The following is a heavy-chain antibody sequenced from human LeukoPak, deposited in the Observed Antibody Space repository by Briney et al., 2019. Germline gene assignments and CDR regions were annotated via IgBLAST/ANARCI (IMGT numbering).Heavy chain of an antibody. CDR3: AKVTGSDLYFNHLDY. CDR2: ISNSGGTR. J-gene: IGHJ4*02. CDR1: GFTFSDYY. V-gene: IGHV3-11*01. D-gene: IGHD6-19*01. Sequence: GGSLRLSCAASGFTFSDYYMSWIRQAPGKGLEWVSFISNSGGTRYYADSVQGRFTTSRDNAKDSVYLQMNSLSVEDTAVYYCAKVTGSDLYFNHLDYWGQGTLVTVSS.